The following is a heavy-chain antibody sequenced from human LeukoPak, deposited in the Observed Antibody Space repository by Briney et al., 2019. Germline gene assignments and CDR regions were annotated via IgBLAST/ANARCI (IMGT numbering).Heavy chain of an antibody. CDR3: ARGHLWVVAATSWFDP. D-gene: IGHD2-15*01. Sequence: ASVKVSCKASGGTFSSYATSWVRQAPGQGLEWMGGIIPIFGTANYAQKFQGRVTITADESTSTAYMELSSLRSEDTAVYYCARGHLWVVAATSWFDPWGQGTLVTVSS. J-gene: IGHJ5*02. CDR1: GGTFSSYA. CDR2: IIPIFGTA. V-gene: IGHV1-69*13.